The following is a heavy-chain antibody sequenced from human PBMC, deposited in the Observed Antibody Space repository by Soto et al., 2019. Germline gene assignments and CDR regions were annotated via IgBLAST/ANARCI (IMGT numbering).Heavy chain of an antibody. CDR2: ISYDGSNK. CDR3: AKDRSDGGNPFHFYYYGMDV. V-gene: IGHV3-30*18. Sequence: PGGSLRLSCAASGFIFSTYGMHWVRQAPGKGLEWVAVISYDGSNKYYADSVKGRFTISRDNSKKTLYVQMNSLRAEDTAVYYCAKDRSDGGNPFHFYYYGMDVWGQGTTVTVSS. D-gene: IGHD2-15*01. CDR1: GFIFSTYG. J-gene: IGHJ6*01.